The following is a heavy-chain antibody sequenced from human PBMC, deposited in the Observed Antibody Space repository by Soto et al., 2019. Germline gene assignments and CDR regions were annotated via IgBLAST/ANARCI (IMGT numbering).Heavy chain of an antibody. J-gene: IGHJ4*02. Sequence: SETLSLTCTVSGGSISSYYWSWIRQPPGKGLEWIGYTYYTGITNYNPSLKSRVIISVDTSKNQFSLKLSSVTAADTAVYYCASSPGYYFDYWGQGTLVTVSS. CDR3: ASSPGYYFDY. D-gene: IGHD3-10*01. V-gene: IGHV4-59*01. CDR2: TYYTGIT. CDR1: GGSISSYY.